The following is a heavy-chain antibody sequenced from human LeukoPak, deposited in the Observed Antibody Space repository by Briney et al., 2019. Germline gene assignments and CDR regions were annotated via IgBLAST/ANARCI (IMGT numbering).Heavy chain of an antibody. J-gene: IGHJ4*02. CDR1: GFTFSSYD. D-gene: IGHD3-22*01. CDR2: ISSNGGST. V-gene: IGHV3-64D*09. Sequence: GGSPRLSCSASGFTFSSYDMHWVRQAPGKGLEYVSAISSNGGSTYYADSVKGRFTISRDNSKNTLYLQMSSLRAEDTPVYYCVKDRESDSSGYYYFDQWGQGTLVTVSS. CDR3: VKDRESDSSGYYYFDQ.